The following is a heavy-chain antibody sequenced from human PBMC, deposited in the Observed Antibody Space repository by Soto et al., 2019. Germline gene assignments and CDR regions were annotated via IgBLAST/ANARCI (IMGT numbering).Heavy chain of an antibody. J-gene: IGHJ6*03. D-gene: IGHD1-1*01. CDR3: ARQRLIVYYHMDV. CDR1: GYMFTSYG. V-gene: IGHV1-18*01. Sequence: QVQLVQSGAEVKKPGASVKVSCKASGYMFTSYGISWVRQAPGQGLEWMGWISGYNGNTNYAQKFQGRVTMTTDTSTSTDTSASTAYMELRSLRSDDTAVYYCARQRLIVYYHMDVWGKGTMVTVSS. CDR2: ISGYNGNT.